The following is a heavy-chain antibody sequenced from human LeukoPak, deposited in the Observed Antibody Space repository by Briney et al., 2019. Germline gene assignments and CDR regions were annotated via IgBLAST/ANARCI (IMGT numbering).Heavy chain of an antibody. CDR1: GYSFTNYW. V-gene: IGHV5-51*01. Sequence: GESLKISCKGSGYSFTNYWIGWVRQMPGKGMKWMGIIYPGDSDARYSPSFQGQVTISADKSISTAYLQWSSLKASDTAMYYCARRRDLYSGSYYPFDYWGQGTLVTVSS. D-gene: IGHD1-26*01. J-gene: IGHJ4*02. CDR2: IYPGDSDA. CDR3: ARRRDLYSGSYYPFDY.